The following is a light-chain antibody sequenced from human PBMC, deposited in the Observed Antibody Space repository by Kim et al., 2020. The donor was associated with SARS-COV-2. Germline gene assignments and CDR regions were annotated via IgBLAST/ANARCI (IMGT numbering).Light chain of an antibody. J-gene: IGKJ1*01. CDR2: KAS. CDR3: LQYSNYPWT. V-gene: IGKV1-5*03. Sequence: DIQMTQSPSTLSASGGDRVTITCRASQTINSWLAWYQQKPGKAPKVLIYKASTLESGVPSRFSGSESGTEFTLTISSLQPDDFATYYFLQYSNYPWTFGRGTKVDIK. CDR1: QTINSW.